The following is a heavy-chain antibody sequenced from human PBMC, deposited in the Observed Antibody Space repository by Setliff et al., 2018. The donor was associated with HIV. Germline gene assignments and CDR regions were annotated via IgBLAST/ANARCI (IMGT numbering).Heavy chain of an antibody. D-gene: IGHD2-21*01. CDR3: ARAPRSPLRWRDNLLSSSSFFMDV. V-gene: IGHV5-51*01. Sequence: GESLKISCEASGYIFTDYWIGWVRQMPGKGLEWMGIIYPGDSDTRYSPSFQGQVTFSADKSISAVYLQWDSLKASDSAIYYCARAPRSPLRWRDNLLSSSSFFMDVWGKGTTVTSP. J-gene: IGHJ6*03. CDR1: GYIFTDYW. CDR2: IYPGDSDT.